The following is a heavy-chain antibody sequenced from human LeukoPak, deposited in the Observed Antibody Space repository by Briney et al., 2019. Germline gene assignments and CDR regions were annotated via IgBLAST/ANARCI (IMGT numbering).Heavy chain of an antibody. CDR1: GYTFTGYF. V-gene: IGHV1-2*02. CDR3: ARDYCSTTSCFDF. D-gene: IGHD2-2*01. Sequence: GASVKVSCKASGYTFTGYFMHWVRQAPGQGLEWMGWINPNSGDTKYAQRFQGRVTMTRDTSISTAYMELCRLRSDDTAFYYCARDYCSTTSCFDFWGQGTLVTVSS. J-gene: IGHJ4*02. CDR2: INPNSGDT.